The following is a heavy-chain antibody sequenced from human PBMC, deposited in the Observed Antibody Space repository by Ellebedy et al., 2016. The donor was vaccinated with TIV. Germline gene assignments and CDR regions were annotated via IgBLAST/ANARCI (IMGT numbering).Heavy chain of an antibody. CDR1: GLTFTDYW. CDR2: IKQDGSEQ. V-gene: IGHV3-7*01. J-gene: IGHJ4*02. CDR3: AGGRGWLVDY. D-gene: IGHD6-19*01. Sequence: PGGSLRLSCAASGLTFTDYWMNWFRQAPGKGLEWVANIKQDGSEQNYVGSVKGRFTISRDNAKHSLSLQMNTLRTEDTAVYYCAGGRGWLVDYWGQGIMVTVSS.